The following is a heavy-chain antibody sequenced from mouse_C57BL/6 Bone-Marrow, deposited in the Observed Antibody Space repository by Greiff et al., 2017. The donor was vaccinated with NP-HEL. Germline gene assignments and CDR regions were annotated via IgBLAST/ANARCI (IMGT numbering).Heavy chain of an antibody. CDR3: ARDDGSSYGPGFAY. Sequence: EVKLVESGGGLVKPGGSLKLSCAASGFTFSSYAMSWVRQTPEKRLEWVATISDGGSYTYYPDNVTGRFTISRDNAKNNLYLQMSHLKSEDTAMYYCARDDGSSYGPGFAYWGQGTLVTVSA. CDR2: ISDGGSYT. CDR1: GFTFSSYA. J-gene: IGHJ3*01. D-gene: IGHD1-1*01. V-gene: IGHV5-4*01.